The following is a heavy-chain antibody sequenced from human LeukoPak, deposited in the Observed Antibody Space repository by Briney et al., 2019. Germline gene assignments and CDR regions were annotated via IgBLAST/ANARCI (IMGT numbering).Heavy chain of an antibody. V-gene: IGHV3-23*01. CDR1: GFTFNTYG. D-gene: IGHD3-10*01. CDR3: AKDEGGWFGELSIGPDY. J-gene: IGHJ4*02. Sequence: GGSLRLSCAASGFTFNTYGMHWVRQAPGKGLEWVSAISGSGGSTYYADFVKGRFTIPRDNSKNTLYLQMNSLRAEDTAVYYCAKDEGGWFGELSIGPDYWGQGTLVTVSS. CDR2: ISGSGGST.